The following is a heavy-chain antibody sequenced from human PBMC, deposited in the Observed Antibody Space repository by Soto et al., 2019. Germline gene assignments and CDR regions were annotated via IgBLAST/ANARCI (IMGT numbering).Heavy chain of an antibody. CDR2: ISDDGSNK. J-gene: IGHJ5*02. D-gene: IGHD3-10*01. CDR1: GFTFSSYA. Sequence: QPGGSLRLSCEASGFTFSSYAMHWVRQAPGKGLEWVASISDDGSNKYYADSVKGRFTISRDNSKNTLYLQMNSLRPDDTAVYYCPREGHGDWFDPWGQGTLVTVSS. V-gene: IGHV3-30-3*01. CDR3: PREGHGDWFDP.